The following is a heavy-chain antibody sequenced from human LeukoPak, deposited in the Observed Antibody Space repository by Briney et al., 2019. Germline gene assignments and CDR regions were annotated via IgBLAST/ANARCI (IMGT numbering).Heavy chain of an antibody. CDR3: AKKEAAAGTFDY. D-gene: IGHD6-13*01. CDR1: GFRFSGYA. CDR2: ISGSGVST. Sequence: GGSLRLSCAASGFRFSGYAMSWVRQAPGKGLEWVSAISGSGVSTYYADSVRGRFTISRDNSKNTLYLQMNSLRAEDTAVYYCAKKEAAAGTFDYWGQGTLVIVSS. V-gene: IGHV3-23*01. J-gene: IGHJ4*02.